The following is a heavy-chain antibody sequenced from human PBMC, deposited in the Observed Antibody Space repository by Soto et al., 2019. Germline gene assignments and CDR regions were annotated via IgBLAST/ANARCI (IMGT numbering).Heavy chain of an antibody. V-gene: IGHV3-74*01. CDR3: ARSAARSSYFDY. CDR2: INSDGSST. Sequence: GGSLRLSCAASGFTFSSYWMHWVRQAPGKGLVWVSRINSDGSSTSYADSVKGRFTISRDNAKNTLYLQMNSLRAEDTAVYYCARSAARSSYFDYWGQGTLVTVSS. D-gene: IGHD6-6*01. CDR1: GFTFSSYW. J-gene: IGHJ4*02.